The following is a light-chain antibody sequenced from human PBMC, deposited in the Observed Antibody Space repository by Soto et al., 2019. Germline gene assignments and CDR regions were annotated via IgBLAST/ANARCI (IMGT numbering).Light chain of an antibody. CDR1: QSVSDY. J-gene: IGKJ4*01. Sequence: EIVLTQSPATLSLSPGERATLSCRASQSVSDYLAWYQQKPGQAPRLLIYAASNRATGVTDRFSGSGSGTEYTPTISSLGPEDFAVYFCQQRVNCQVSFAGVTNEEIK. CDR2: AAS. CDR3: QQRVNCQVS. V-gene: IGKV3-11*01.